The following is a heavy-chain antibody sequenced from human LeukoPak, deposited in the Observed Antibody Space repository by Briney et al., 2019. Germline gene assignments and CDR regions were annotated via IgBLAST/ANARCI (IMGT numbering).Heavy chain of an antibody. Sequence: GWFLRLSCAACGFTISSYDMHWVRQATGKGLEWVSVICTAGDTYYPGSVKGQFTISRENANNSLYLQLNSLRAEDTAVYYCARENTMPRGVPRGFDIWGQGTMVTVSS. CDR3: ARENTMPRGVPRGFDI. D-gene: IGHD3-10*01. CDR2: ICTAGDT. J-gene: IGHJ3*02. CDR1: GFTISSYD. V-gene: IGHV3-13*03.